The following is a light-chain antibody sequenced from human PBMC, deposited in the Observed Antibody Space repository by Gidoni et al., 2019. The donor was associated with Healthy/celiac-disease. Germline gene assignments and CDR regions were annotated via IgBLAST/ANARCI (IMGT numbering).Light chain of an antibody. V-gene: IGKV4-1*01. CDR1: QSVLYSSNNKNY. J-gene: IGKJ1*01. Sequence: EIVFNQSPDSLAWSLGERATINCKSSQSVLYSSNNKNYLAWYQQKPGQPPKLLIYWASTRESGVPDRFSGSGSGTDFTLTISSLQAEDVAVYYCQQYYSTPRTFGQGTKVEIK. CDR2: WAS. CDR3: QQYYSTPRT.